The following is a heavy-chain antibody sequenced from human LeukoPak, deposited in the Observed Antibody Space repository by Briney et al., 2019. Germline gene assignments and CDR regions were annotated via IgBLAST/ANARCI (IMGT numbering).Heavy chain of an antibody. CDR1: GGSISSSSYY. Sequence: SETLSLTCTVSGGSISSSSYYWGWIRQPPGKGLEWIGSMYYSGSTYYNSSLKSRVTISVDTSKNQFSLKLSSVTAADTPVYSGARLGGDAPFDYWGQGTLGTVSS. CDR2: MYYSGST. V-gene: IGHV4-39*01. J-gene: IGHJ4*02. CDR3: ARLGGDAPFDY. D-gene: IGHD3-16*01.